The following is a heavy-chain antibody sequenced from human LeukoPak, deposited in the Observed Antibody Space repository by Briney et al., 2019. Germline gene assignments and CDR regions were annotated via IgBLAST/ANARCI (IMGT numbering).Heavy chain of an antibody. CDR1: GYTFTSYD. Sequence: ASVKVSCKASGYTFTSYDINWVRQATGQGLEWMGWMNPNSGNTGYAQKFQARVTMTRNTSISTAYMELSSLRSEDTAVYYCARGPTRKQWLPGSNWFDPWGQGTLVTVSS. CDR2: MNPNSGNT. D-gene: IGHD6-19*01. V-gene: IGHV1-8*01. J-gene: IGHJ5*02. CDR3: ARGPTRKQWLPGSNWFDP.